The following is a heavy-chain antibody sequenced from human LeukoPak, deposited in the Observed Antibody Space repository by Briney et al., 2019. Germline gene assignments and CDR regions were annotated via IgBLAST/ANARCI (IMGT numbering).Heavy chain of an antibody. Sequence: SETLSLTCAVYGGSFSGYYWSWIRQPPGKGLEWIGEINHSGSTNYNPSLKSRVTISVDTSKNQFSLKLSSVTAADTAVYYCARYCSSTSCRESYYFDYWGQGTLVTVSS. CDR2: INHSGST. V-gene: IGHV4-34*01. CDR3: ARYCSSTSCRESYYFDY. CDR1: GGSFSGYY. D-gene: IGHD2-2*01. J-gene: IGHJ4*02.